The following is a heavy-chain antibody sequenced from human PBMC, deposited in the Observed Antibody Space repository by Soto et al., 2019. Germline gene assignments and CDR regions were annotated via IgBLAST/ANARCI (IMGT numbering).Heavy chain of an antibody. CDR3: ARPSISAPGTY. CDR1: GFTFSDYA. D-gene: IGHD6-13*01. V-gene: IGHV3-23*01. Sequence: EVQLLESGGGLVQPGGSLGLSCAASGFTFSDYAMTWVRQAPGKGLEWVSSIIGGGTSTIYADSVKGRFTISRDNSKSTLYLQMNSLTADDTAIYYCARPSISAPGTYWGQGTLVTASP. J-gene: IGHJ4*02. CDR2: IIGGGTST.